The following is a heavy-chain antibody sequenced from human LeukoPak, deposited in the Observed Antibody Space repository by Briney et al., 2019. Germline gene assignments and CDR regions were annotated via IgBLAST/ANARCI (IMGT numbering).Heavy chain of an antibody. V-gene: IGHV3-21*01. CDR3: ARDWSRSSPFDY. Sequence: GGSLRLSCAASGFTFSSDSMNWVRQAPGKGLEWVSSISSSSSYIYYADSVKGRFTISRDNAKNSLYLQMNSLRAEDTAVYYCARDWSRSSPFDYWGQGTLVTVSS. J-gene: IGHJ4*02. CDR1: GFTFSSDS. CDR2: ISSSSSYI.